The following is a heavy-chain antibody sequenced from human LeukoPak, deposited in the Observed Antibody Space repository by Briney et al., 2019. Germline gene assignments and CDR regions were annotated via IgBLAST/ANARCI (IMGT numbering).Heavy chain of an antibody. CDR1: GFTFSTYW. CDR3: ASDRAYSQFDY. V-gene: IGHV3-7*01. J-gene: IGHJ4*02. D-gene: IGHD2-15*01. Sequence: PGGSLRLSCAASGFTFSTYWMDWVRQAPGKGLEWVASIKEDGSDTNYVGSVRGRFTVSRDNTKNSLYLQMNSLRVDDTAVYYCASDRAYSQFDYWGQGTLVTVSS. CDR2: IKEDGSDT.